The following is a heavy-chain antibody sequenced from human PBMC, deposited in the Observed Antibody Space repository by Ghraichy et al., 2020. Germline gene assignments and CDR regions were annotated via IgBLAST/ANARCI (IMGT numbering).Heavy chain of an antibody. J-gene: IGHJ4*02. CDR2: IWYDGSNK. CDR1: RFTFSSYG. V-gene: IGHV3-33*01. Sequence: GESLNISCAASRFTFSSYGMHWVRQAPGKGLEWVAVIWYDGSNKYYADSVKGRFTISRDNSKNTLYLQMNSLRAEDTAVYYCARGSSFIDYWGQGTLVTVSS. CDR3: ARGSSFIDY.